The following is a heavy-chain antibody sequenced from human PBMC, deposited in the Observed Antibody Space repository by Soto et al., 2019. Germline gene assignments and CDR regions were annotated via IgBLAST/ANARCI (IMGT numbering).Heavy chain of an antibody. Sequence: PGGSLRLSCAASGFTFSSYSMNWVRQAPGKGLEWVSSISSSSSYIYYADSVKGRFTISRDNAKNSLYLQMNSLRAEDTAVYYCARESRGSYSPDAFHIWGQGTIVTV. CDR2: ISSSSSYI. CDR1: GFTFSSYS. J-gene: IGHJ3*02. CDR3: ARESRGSYSPDAFHI. D-gene: IGHD1-26*01. V-gene: IGHV3-21*01.